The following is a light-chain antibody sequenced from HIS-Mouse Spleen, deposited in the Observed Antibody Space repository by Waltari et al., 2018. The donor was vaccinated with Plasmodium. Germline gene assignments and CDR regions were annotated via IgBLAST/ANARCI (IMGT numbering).Light chain of an antibody. CDR1: ISSIGSTT. J-gene: IGLJ2*01. CDR2: SKK. V-gene: IGLV1-44*01. Sequence: QSVLTQPPSASGTPGQRVTISCSGSISSIGSTTVNWYQQLPGTAPKLRIFSKKKRPSGVPDRFAGSKSGTSASLAISGLQSEDEADYYCAAWDDSLNGVVFAGGTKLTVL. CDR3: AAWDDSLNGVV.